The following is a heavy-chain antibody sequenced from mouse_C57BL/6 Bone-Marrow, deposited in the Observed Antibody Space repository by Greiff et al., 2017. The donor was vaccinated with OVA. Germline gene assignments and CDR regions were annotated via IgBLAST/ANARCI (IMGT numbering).Heavy chain of an antibody. CDR1: GYTFTSYW. D-gene: IGHD1-1*01. CDR2: IDPSDSYT. Sequence: QVQLQQPGAELVKPGASVKLSCKASGYTFTSYWMQWVKQRPGQGLEWIGEIDPSDSYTNYNQKFKGKATLTVDTSSSTAYMQLSSLTSEDSAVYYCARSASPNYYGRGGYYFDYWGQGTTLTVSS. V-gene: IGHV1-50*01. CDR3: ARSASPNYYGRGGYYFDY. J-gene: IGHJ2*01.